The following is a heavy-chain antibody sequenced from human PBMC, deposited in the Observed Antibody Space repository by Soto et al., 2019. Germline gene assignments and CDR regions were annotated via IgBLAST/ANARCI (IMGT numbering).Heavy chain of an antibody. D-gene: IGHD6-6*01. CDR2: ISSSSSYI. CDR3: ARDLWQLDPFDY. CDR1: GFTFSSYS. J-gene: IGHJ4*02. V-gene: IGHV3-21*01. Sequence: LRLSCAASGFTFSSYSMNWVRQAPGKGLEWVSSISSSSSYIYYADSVKGRFTISRDNAKNSLYLQMNSLRAEDTAVYYCARDLWQLDPFDYWGQGTLVTVSS.